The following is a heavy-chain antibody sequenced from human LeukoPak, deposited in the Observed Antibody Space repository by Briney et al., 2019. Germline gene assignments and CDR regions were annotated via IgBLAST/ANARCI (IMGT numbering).Heavy chain of an antibody. Sequence: GGSLRLSCVASGFTVSNNYMSWDRQAPGKGLEWVANIKQDGSEKRYVDPVKGRFTISRDNAKNSLYLQMNSLRAEDTGVYYCARDGGSGSYLDYWGQGTLVTVSS. CDR2: IKQDGSEK. D-gene: IGHD1-26*01. CDR3: ARDGGSGSYLDY. CDR1: GFTVSNNY. J-gene: IGHJ4*02. V-gene: IGHV3-7*01.